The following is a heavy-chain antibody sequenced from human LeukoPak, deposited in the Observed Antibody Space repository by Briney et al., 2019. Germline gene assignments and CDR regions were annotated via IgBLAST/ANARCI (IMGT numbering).Heavy chain of an antibody. V-gene: IGHV3-23*01. J-gene: IGHJ4*02. CDR3: AKDTSIGKYCTNGVCSPFDY. D-gene: IGHD2-8*01. CDR1: GFTFSSYA. Sequence: PGGSLTLSCAGSGFTFSSYAMSWVRQAPGQVLEWVSVISDSGDYTSYADSVRGRFTISRDNSRNTLYPQMTSLRPEDTAVYYCAKDTSIGKYCTNGVCSPFDYWGQGTLVTVSS. CDR2: ISDSGDYT.